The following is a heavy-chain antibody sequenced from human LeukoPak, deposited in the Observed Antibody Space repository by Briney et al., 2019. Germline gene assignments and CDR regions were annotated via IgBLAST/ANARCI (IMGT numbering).Heavy chain of an antibody. CDR1: GGSFSGYY. V-gene: IGHV4-34*01. CDR2: INHSGST. Sequence: SETLSLTCAVYGGSFSGYYWSWIRQPPGKGLEWIGEINHSGSTNYNPSLKSRVTISVDTSKNQFSLKLSSVTAADTAVYYRARVPHYKSRTYFDYWGQGTLVTVSS. CDR3: ARVPHYKSRTYFDY. J-gene: IGHJ4*02. D-gene: IGHD4-11*01.